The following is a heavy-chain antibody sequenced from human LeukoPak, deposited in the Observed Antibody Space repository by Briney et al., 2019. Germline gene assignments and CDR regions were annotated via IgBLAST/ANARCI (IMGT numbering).Heavy chain of an antibody. V-gene: IGHV3-15*01. CDR3: TTGGSGSYYNRPEDFDY. CDR2: IKSKTDGGTT. CDR1: GFTFSNAW. D-gene: IGHD3-10*01. Sequence: GGSLRLSCAASGFTFSNAWMSWVRQAPGKGLEWVGRIKSKTDGGTTDYAAPVKGRFTISRDDSKNTLYLQMNSLKTEDTAVYYCTTGGSGSYYNRPEDFDYWGQGTLVTVSS. J-gene: IGHJ4*02.